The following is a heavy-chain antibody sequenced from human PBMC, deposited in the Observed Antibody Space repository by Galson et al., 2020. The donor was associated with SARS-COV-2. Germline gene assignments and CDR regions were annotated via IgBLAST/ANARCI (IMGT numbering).Heavy chain of an antibody. CDR1: GGYLTSGSYF. J-gene: IGHJ4*02. V-gene: IGHV4-61*02. Sequence: TLSHTCPVSGGYLTSGSYFWSWIRQPAGKGLEWIGRAYVSGSTNYNPSLKSRVTISVDTSQNQFSLKLSSVTAADTAVYYCARGRYEFGDFIPLDYWGQGTLVTVSS. D-gene: IGHD3-10*01. CDR2: AYVSGST. CDR3: ARGRYEFGDFIPLDY.